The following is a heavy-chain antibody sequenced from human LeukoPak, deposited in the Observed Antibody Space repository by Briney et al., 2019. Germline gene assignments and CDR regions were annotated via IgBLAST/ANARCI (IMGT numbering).Heavy chain of an antibody. J-gene: IGHJ4*02. D-gene: IGHD4-17*01. V-gene: IGHV4-38-2*02. CDR1: GYSISSGYY. CDR2: IYHSGST. Sequence: SETLSLTCTVSGYSISSGYYWGWLRQPPGKGLEWIGSIYHSGSTYYNPSLKSRVTISVDTSKNQFSLKLSSVTAADTAVYYCARVGGADYGDYVVYWGQGTLVTVSS. CDR3: ARVGGADYGDYVVY.